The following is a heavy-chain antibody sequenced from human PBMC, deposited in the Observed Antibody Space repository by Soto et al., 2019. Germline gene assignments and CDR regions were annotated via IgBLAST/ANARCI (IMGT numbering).Heavy chain of an antibody. V-gene: IGHV4-61*01. CDR2: IYHSGTT. Sequence: QVQLQESGPGLVKPSETLSLTCTVSGGSVSSGSYYWSWIRQPPGKGLEWIGYIYHSGTTNYNPSLKSRVTVSIAASKNRFSLTLSCVTAGDTAVFYSARVSSVVMARGVPRSANTTNYRDIMDVWGQGTTVTVSS. J-gene: IGHJ6*02. D-gene: IGHD3-10*01. CDR1: GGSVSSGSYY. CDR3: ARVSSVVMARGVPRSANTTNYRDIMDV.